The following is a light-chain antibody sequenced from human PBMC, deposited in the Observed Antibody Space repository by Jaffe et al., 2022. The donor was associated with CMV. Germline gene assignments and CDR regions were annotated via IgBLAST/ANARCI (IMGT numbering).Light chain of an antibody. CDR3: QQASSFPLT. Sequence: DIQMTQSPSSVSASVGDRVIITCRASQGISSSLAWYQQKPGNPPKLLVYPASTLQPGVPSRFSGSGSGTDFTLTISSLQPEDSASYFCQQASSFPLTFGQGTRLEIK. J-gene: IGKJ5*01. CDR2: PAS. CDR1: QGISSS. V-gene: IGKV1-12*01.